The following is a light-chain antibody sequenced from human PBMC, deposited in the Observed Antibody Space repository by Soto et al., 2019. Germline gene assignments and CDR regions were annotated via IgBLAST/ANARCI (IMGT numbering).Light chain of an antibody. CDR2: DAS. Sequence: EIVLTQSPATLSLSPGERATLSCRASQSVSSDLAWYQQKPVQAPRLLIYDASNRATGIPARFSGSGSGTDFTLTISSLEPEDSAVYYCQQRHMWPITFGQGTRLEIK. CDR3: QQRHMWPIT. J-gene: IGKJ5*01. V-gene: IGKV3-11*01. CDR1: QSVSSD.